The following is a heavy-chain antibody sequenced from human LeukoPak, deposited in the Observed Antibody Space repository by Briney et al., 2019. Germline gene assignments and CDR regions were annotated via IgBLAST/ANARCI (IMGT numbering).Heavy chain of an antibody. CDR2: ISSSSSYI. J-gene: IGHJ4*02. Sequence: PGGSLRLSCAASGFTFSSYSMNWVRQAPGKGLEWVSSISSSSSYIYYADSVKGRFTISRDNAKNSLYLQMNSLRAEDTAVYYCARDIEFCSGGSCYSGNFWGQGTLVTVSS. CDR3: ARDIEFCSGGSCYSGNF. CDR1: GFTFSSYS. V-gene: IGHV3-21*01. D-gene: IGHD2-15*01.